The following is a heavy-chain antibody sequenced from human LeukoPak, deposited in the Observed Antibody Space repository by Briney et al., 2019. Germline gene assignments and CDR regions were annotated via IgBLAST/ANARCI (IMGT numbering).Heavy chain of an antibody. Sequence: SETLSLTCTVSGGSISSYYWSWIRQPPGKGLEWIGYIYYSGSTNYNPSLKSRVTISVDTSKNQFSLKLSSVTAADTAVYYCARDYYFDYWGQGTLVTVSS. J-gene: IGHJ4*02. CDR1: GGSISSYY. CDR3: ARDYYFDY. CDR2: IYYSGST. V-gene: IGHV4-59*01.